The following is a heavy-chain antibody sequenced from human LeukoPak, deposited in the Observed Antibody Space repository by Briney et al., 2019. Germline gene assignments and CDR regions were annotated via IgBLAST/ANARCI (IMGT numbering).Heavy chain of an antibody. Sequence: GGSLRLSCAASGFTFSIYAMSWVRQAPGKGLEWVSAISGSGGSTYYADSVKGRFTISRDNSKNTLYLQMNSLRAEDTAVYYCAKGIVLMVYAIPYYYYYMDVWGKGTTVTVSS. CDR1: GFTFSIYA. CDR2: ISGSGGST. J-gene: IGHJ6*03. CDR3: AKGIVLMVYAIPYYYYYMDV. D-gene: IGHD2-8*01. V-gene: IGHV3-23*01.